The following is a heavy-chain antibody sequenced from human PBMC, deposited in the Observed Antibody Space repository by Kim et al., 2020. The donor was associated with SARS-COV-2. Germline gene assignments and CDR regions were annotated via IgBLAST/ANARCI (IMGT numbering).Heavy chain of an antibody. Sequence: SETLSLTCTVSGGSISSYYWSWIRQPPGKGLEWIGYIYYSGSTNYNPSLKSRVTISVDTSKNQFSLKLSSVTAADTAVYYCARVAVGYYYDSSGYPPEGYFDYWGQGTLVTVSS. CDR1: GGSISSYY. CDR3: ARVAVGYYYDSSGYPPEGYFDY. D-gene: IGHD3-22*01. CDR2: IYYSGST. J-gene: IGHJ4*02. V-gene: IGHV4-59*01.